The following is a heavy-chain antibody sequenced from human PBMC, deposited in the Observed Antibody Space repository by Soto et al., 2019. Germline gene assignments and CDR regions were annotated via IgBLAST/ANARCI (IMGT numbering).Heavy chain of an antibody. CDR2: INAGNGDT. CDR3: ARSPRHWLLAY. Sequence: ASVKVSCKASGYTFTNYTIHWVRQAPGQRLEWMGWINAGNGDTKYSQKFQGRVAITRDTSASTAYMELRSLRSEDTAVYYCARSPRHWLLAYCGLGTLVPGSS. V-gene: IGHV1-3*01. CDR1: GYTFTNYT. D-gene: IGHD5-12*01. J-gene: IGHJ4*02.